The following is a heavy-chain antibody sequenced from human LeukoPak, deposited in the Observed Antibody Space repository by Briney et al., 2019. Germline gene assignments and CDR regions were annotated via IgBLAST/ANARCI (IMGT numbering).Heavy chain of an antibody. Sequence: GGSLRLSCTASGFTFSSYSMNWVRQAPGKGLEWVSSISTSSSYIYYADSVKGRFTISRDNARNSLYLQMNSLRAEDTAVYYCARGYYDSSGYQDYWGQGTLVTVSS. V-gene: IGHV3-21*01. CDR1: GFTFSSYS. D-gene: IGHD3-22*01. CDR2: ISTSSSYI. J-gene: IGHJ4*02. CDR3: ARGYYDSSGYQDY.